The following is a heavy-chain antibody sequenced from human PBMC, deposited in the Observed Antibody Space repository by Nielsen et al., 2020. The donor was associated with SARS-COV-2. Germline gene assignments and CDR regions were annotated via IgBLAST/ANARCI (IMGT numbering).Heavy chain of an antibody. V-gene: IGHV4-39*01. Sequence: WIRQPPGKGLEWIGSIYYSGSTYYNPSLKSRATISVDTSKNQFSLKLSSVTAADTAVYYCARSHSSSWYYFDYWGQGTLVTVSS. CDR3: ARSHSSSWYYFDY. CDR2: IYYSGST. J-gene: IGHJ4*02. D-gene: IGHD6-13*01.